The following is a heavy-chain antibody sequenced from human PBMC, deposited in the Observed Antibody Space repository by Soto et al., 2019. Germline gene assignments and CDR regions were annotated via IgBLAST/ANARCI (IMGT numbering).Heavy chain of an antibody. Sequence: ASVKVSCKASGYTFTRYDINWVRQAPGQGLEWMGWMYPNSGNTDYAQKFQGRVTMTRNTAISTAYMELSGLRSEDTAVYYCARPHDYIWGSYRTIQSYGMDVWGQGTTVTVSS. CDR1: GYTFTRYD. J-gene: IGHJ6*02. V-gene: IGHV1-8*01. D-gene: IGHD3-16*02. CDR3: ARPHDYIWGSYRTIQSYGMDV. CDR2: MYPNSGNT.